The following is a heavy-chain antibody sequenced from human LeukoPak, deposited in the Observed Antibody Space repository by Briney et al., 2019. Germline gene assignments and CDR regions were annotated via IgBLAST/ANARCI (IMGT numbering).Heavy chain of an antibody. V-gene: IGHV4-30-4*08. CDR1: GGPISSGDYY. CDR2: IYYSGST. Sequence: SQTLSLTCAVSGGPISSGDYYWSWIRQPPGKGLEWIGYIYYSGSTYYNPSLKSRVTISVDTSKNQFSLKLSSVTAADTAVYYCARDSITIFGVPGGWFDPWGQGTLVTVSS. CDR3: ARDSITIFGVPGGWFDP. J-gene: IGHJ5*02. D-gene: IGHD3-3*01.